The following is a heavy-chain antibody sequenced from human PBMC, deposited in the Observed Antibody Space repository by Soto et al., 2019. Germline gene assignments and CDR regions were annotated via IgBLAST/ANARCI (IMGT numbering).Heavy chain of an antibody. D-gene: IGHD2-15*01. CDR1: RYTFTSYD. CDR2: INPTSEYT. Sequence: QAQLVQSGAEVKKPGASVKVSCKASRYTFTSYDINWVRQAPGQGLEWVGWINPTSEYTAHAQKFQGRVTLTREISTATAYLELNSLTSEETAVYFCARQVLPGYSSVWGPGTQVTVSS. V-gene: IGHV1-8*01. CDR3: ARQVLPGYSSV. J-gene: IGHJ4*02.